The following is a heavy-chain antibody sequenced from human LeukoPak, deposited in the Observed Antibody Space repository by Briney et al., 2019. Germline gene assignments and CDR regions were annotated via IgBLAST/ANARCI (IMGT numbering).Heavy chain of an antibody. J-gene: IGHJ6*03. Sequence: SETLSLTCAVYGGSFSGYYWSWIRQPPGKGLEWIGEIHHSGSTNYNPSLKSRVTISVDTSKNQFSLKLSSVTAADTAVYYCASRRPDIVVVPAAKRSYYYYYMDVWGKGTTVTVSS. CDR1: GGSFSGYY. D-gene: IGHD2-2*01. CDR2: IHHSGST. V-gene: IGHV4-34*01. CDR3: ASRRPDIVVVPAAKRSYYYYYMDV.